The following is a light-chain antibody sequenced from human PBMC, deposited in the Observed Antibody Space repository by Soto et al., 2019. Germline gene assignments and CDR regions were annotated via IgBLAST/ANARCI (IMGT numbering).Light chain of an antibody. Sequence: EIVLTQSPGTLSLSPGERATLSCRASQSVSGSSLAWYQQRLGQAPRLLIYDASSRATGILDRFSGSGSGTDFTLTISRLEPEDFAVYYCQQHGSGPWTFGQGTKVEVK. CDR1: QSVSGSS. J-gene: IGKJ1*01. CDR2: DAS. V-gene: IGKV3-20*01. CDR3: QQHGSGPWT.